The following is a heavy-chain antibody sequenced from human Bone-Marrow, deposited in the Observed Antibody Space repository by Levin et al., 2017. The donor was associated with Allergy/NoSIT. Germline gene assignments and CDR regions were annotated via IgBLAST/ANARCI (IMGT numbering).Heavy chain of an antibody. CDR3: AKGGDQCSGGTCTVAGNNCFDP. CDR1: GASISGRSPF. V-gene: IGHV4-39*07. D-gene: IGHD2-15*01. CDR2: IHDSGTT. J-gene: IGHJ5*02. Sequence: SETLSLTCTVSGASISGRSPFWGWVRQPPGKGLEWIASIHDSGTTYYNPSLKSRVTISADTSRTQFSLEVKSVTPADTAVYYCAKGGDQCSGGTCTVAGNNCFDPWGQGILVTVSS.